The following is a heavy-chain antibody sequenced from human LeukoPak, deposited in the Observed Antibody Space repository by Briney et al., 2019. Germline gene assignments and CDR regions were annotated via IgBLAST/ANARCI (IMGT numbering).Heavy chain of an antibody. Sequence: GAAVTVSFKASGGTFSNYAIRWVGQAPGQGREWMGGIIPIFGTANYAQKFQGRGTITADESTSTAYTELSSLRSEDTAVYYCARGGLTYYYDSSGYWPYDYWGQGTLVTVSS. CDR1: GGTFSNYA. V-gene: IGHV1-69*13. CDR2: IIPIFGTA. CDR3: ARGGLTYYYDSSGYWPYDY. D-gene: IGHD3-22*01. J-gene: IGHJ4*02.